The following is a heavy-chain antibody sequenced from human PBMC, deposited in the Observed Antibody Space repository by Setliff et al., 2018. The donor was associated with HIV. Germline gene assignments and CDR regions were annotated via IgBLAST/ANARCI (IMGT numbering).Heavy chain of an antibody. J-gene: IGHJ3*02. CDR3: ARRMWYHDAFDI. CDR2: IIPIFGTA. D-gene: IGHD2-15*01. V-gene: IGHV1-69*05. CDR1: GGTFSSYA. Sequence: SVKVSCKASGGTFSSYAISWVRQAPGQGLEWMGGIIPIFGTANYAQKFQGRVTITTDESTSTAYMELSSLRSEDTAVYYCARRMWYHDAFDIWGQGTMGTVS.